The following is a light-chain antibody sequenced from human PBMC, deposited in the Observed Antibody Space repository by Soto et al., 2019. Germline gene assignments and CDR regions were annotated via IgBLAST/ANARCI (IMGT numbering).Light chain of an antibody. Sequence: EIVLTQSPGTLSLSPGERATLSCRASQSVSSSYLDWYQQKPGQAPRLLIYGVSSRATGIPDRFSGSGSGTDVTLTISSLEPEDFAVDYCYHYVSTPPITFGQGTRVEIK. CDR3: YHYVSTPPIT. J-gene: IGKJ5*01. CDR1: QSVSSSY. V-gene: IGKV3-20*01. CDR2: GVS.